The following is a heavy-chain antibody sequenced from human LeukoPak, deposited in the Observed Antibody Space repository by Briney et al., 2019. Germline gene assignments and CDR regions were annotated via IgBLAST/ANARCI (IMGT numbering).Heavy chain of an antibody. V-gene: IGHV1-69*13. D-gene: IGHD6-13*01. CDR2: IIPIFGAA. J-gene: IGHJ4*02. CDR3: ARVRSSSWYIFDC. CDR1: GGTFSSYA. Sequence: SVKVSCKASGGTFSSYAISWVRQAPGQGLEWMGGIIPIFGAANYAQKFQGRVTITADESTSTAYMELSSLRSEDTAVYYCARVRSSSWYIFDCWGQGTLVTVSS.